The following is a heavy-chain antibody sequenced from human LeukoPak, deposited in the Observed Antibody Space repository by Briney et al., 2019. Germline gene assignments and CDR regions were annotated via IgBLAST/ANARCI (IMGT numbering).Heavy chain of an antibody. J-gene: IGHJ4*02. D-gene: IGHD2-8*01. CDR3: AREVYDTNGDYFDS. V-gene: IGHV1-2*02. Sequence: ASMKVSCKASGYTFTGYYMHWVRQAPGQGLEWMGWLNPHSGGTNYAQKFQGRVTMARDTSISTAYMELSSLRSDDTAVYYCAREVYDTNGDYFDSWGQGTLVTVSS. CDR1: GYTFTGYY. CDR2: LNPHSGGT.